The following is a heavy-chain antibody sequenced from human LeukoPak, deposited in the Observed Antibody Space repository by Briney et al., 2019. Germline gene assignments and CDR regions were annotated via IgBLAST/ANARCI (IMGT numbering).Heavy chain of an antibody. CDR1: GFTFSSYS. D-gene: IGHD1-26*01. V-gene: IGHV3-21*01. CDR2: ISSSSSYI. CDR3: ARAPRVGATSSDC. J-gene: IGHJ4*02. Sequence: GGSLRLSCAASGFTFSSYSMNWVRQAPGKGLEWVSSISSSSSYIYYADSVKGRFTISRDNAKNSLYLQMNSLRAEDTAVYYCARAPRVGATSSDCWGQGTLVTVSS.